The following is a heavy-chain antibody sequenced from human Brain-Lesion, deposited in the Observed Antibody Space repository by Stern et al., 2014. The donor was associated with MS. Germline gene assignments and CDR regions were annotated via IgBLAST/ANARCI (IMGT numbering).Heavy chain of an antibody. J-gene: IGHJ5*01. CDR2: VNNDGRRT. Sequence: EDQLVESGGGLVQPGGSLRLSCAASGFTFSNYWMHWGRQAQGKGLVWVSRVNNDGRRTSYADSVKGRFTMSRDNAKNTLYLQMNSLRVDDTAIYYCARGERWFDSWGQGTLVTVSS. V-gene: IGHV3-74*02. CDR1: GFTFSNYW. CDR3: ARGERWFDS. D-gene: IGHD3-10*01.